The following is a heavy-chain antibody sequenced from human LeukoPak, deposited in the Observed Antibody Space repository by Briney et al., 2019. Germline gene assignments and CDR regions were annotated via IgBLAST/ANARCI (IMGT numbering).Heavy chain of an antibody. CDR2: TYYRSKWYY. D-gene: IGHD1-7*01. Sequence: SQTLSLTCAISGDSISSNSAAWNWIRQSPSSGLEWLGRTYYRSKWYYDYATFVKSRITINPDTSKNQFSLRLNSVTPEDTALYYCARDQELFDYWGQGTLVTVSS. J-gene: IGHJ4*02. V-gene: IGHV6-1*01. CDR3: ARDQELFDY. CDR1: GDSISSNSAA.